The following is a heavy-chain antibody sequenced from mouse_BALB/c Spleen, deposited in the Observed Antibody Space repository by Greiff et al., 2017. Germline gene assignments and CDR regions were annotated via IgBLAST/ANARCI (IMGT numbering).Heavy chain of an antibody. CDR3: NGVITTQYAMDY. CDR2: IDPENGDT. D-gene: IGHD2-4*01. CDR1: GFNIKDYY. Sequence: EVQLQQSGAELVRSGASVKLSCTASGFNIKDYYMHWVKQRPEQGLEWIGWIDPENGDTEYAPKFQGKATMTADTSSNTAYLQLSSLTSEDTAVYYCNGVITTQYAMDYWGQGTSVTVSS. J-gene: IGHJ4*01. V-gene: IGHV14-4*02.